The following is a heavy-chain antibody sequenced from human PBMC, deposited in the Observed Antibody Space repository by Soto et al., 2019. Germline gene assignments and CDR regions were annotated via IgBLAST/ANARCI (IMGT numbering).Heavy chain of an antibody. CDR3: ARAVADNPEGYYFDY. D-gene: IGHD6-19*01. CDR2: IYHSGST. CDR1: GGSISSSNW. V-gene: IGHV4-4*02. J-gene: IGHJ4*02. Sequence: SETLSLTCAVSGGSISSSNWWSWVRQPPGKGLGWIGEIYHSGSTNYNPSLKSRVTISVDKSKNQFSLKLSSVTAADTAVYYCARAVADNPEGYYFDYWGQGTLVTVSS.